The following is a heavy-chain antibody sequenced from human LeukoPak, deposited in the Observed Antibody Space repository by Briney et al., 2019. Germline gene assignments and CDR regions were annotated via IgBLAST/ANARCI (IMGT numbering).Heavy chain of an antibody. CDR2: IYWGSDRI. J-gene: IGHJ6*01. V-gene: IGHV3-9*01. CDR3: LKDLSPGGLDV. Sequence: PGGSLRLSCAASGFSLKDRAMHWVRQAPGKGLEWVSGIYWGSDRIDYADAVKGRFTISRDNAKNSLYLQMNSLRPEDTALYYCLKDLSPGGLDVWGPGTTVTVSS. D-gene: IGHD2-2*01. CDR1: GFSLKDRA.